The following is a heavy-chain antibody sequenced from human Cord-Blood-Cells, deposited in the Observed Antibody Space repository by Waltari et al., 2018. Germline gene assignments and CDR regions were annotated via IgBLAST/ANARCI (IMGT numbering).Heavy chain of an antibody. CDR2: MNPTSGNT. D-gene: IGHD3-10*01. V-gene: IGHV1-8*03. CDR1: GYTFTSYD. CDR3: AGGDRGVRGVINY. J-gene: IGHJ4*02. Sequence: QVQLVQSGAEVKKPGASVKVSCKASGYTFTSYDINWVRQATGQGLEWMGWMNPTSGNTGYAQKFQGRVTITRNTSMITADWGLSSLRSEDTAVYYCAGGDRGVRGVINYWGQGTLVTVSS.